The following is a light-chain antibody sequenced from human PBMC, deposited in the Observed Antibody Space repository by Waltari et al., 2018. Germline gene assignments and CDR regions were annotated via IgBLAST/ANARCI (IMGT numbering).Light chain of an antibody. J-gene: IGKJ1*01. CDR1: QGISIY. V-gene: IGKV1-39*01. CDR3: QQSSDTPRT. CDR2: AAS. Sequence: DIQMTQSPSSLSASVGDRVTITCRTSQGISIYLNWYQQKPGKAPKILIHAASSLQSGVPSRFSGSGSGTDFTLTISSLQAEDFATYYCQQSSDTPRTFGQGTKVEMK.